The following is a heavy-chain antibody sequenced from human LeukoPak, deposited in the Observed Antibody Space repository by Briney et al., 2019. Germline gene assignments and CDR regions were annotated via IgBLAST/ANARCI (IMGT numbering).Heavy chain of an antibody. CDR3: ARGYYYDSSGYPPYYFDY. CDR1: GYTFTSYD. CDR2: MNPNSGNR. J-gene: IGHJ4*02. Sequence: ASVKVSCKASGYTFTSYDINWVRQATGQGLEWMGWMNPNSGNRGYAQKFQGRVTMTRDTSISTAYMELSRLRSDDTAVYYCARGYYYDSSGYPPYYFDYWGQGTLVTVSS. D-gene: IGHD3-22*01. V-gene: IGHV1-8*02.